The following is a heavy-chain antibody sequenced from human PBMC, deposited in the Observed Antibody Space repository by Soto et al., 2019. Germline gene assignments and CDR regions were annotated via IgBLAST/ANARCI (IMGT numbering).Heavy chain of an antibody. D-gene: IGHD6-13*01. CDR2: IIPIFGTA. CDR3: ARDLGISSSWSTYYYYYGMDV. J-gene: IGHJ6*02. V-gene: IGHV1-69*13. CDR1: GGTFSSYA. Sequence: SVKVSCKASGGTFSSYAISWVRQAPGQGLEWMGGIIPIFGTANYAQKFQGRVTITADESTSTAYMELSSLRSEDTAVYYCARDLGISSSWSTYYYYYGMDVWCQGTTVTVSS.